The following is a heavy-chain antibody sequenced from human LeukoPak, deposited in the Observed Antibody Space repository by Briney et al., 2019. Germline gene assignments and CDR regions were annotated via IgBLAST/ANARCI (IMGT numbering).Heavy chain of an antibody. Sequence: ASVKVSCKASGYTFTSYDINWVRQATGQGLEWMGWMNPNSGNTGCAQKFQGRVTMTRNTSISTAYMEVNSLRSEDTAVYYCAREVTAPETYYYYYYMDVWGKGTTVTISS. CDR1: GYTFTSYD. J-gene: IGHJ6*03. V-gene: IGHV1-8*01. CDR2: MNPNSGNT. D-gene: IGHD5-18*01. CDR3: AREVTAPETYYYYYYMDV.